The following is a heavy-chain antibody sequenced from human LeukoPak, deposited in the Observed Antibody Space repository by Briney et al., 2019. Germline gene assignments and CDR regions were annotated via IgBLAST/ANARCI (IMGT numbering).Heavy chain of an antibody. J-gene: IGHJ4*02. CDR3: ARGGEMATKFDY. V-gene: IGHV1-69*13. Sequence: GASEKVSCKASGGTFSSYAISWVRQAPGQGLEWMGGIIPIFGTANYAQKFQGRVTITADESTSTAYMELSSLRPEDTAVYYCARGGEMATKFDYWGQGTLVTVSS. CDR1: GGTFSSYA. D-gene: IGHD5-12*01. CDR2: IIPIFGTA.